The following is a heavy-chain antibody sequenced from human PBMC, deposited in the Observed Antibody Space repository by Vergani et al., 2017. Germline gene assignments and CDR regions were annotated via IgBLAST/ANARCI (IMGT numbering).Heavy chain of an antibody. V-gene: IGHV4-30-4*01. CDR1: GGSISSGDYY. J-gene: IGHJ5*02. D-gene: IGHD3-10*01. CDR3: AIDLGVTMVRGDLRNWFDP. Sequence: QVQLQESGPGLVKPSQTLSLTCTVSGGSISSGDYYWSWIRQPPGKGLEWIGYIYYSGSTYYNPSLKSRVTISVDTSKNQFSLKLSSVTAADTAVYYCAIDLGVTMVRGDLRNWFDPWGQGTLVTVSS. CDR2: IYYSGST.